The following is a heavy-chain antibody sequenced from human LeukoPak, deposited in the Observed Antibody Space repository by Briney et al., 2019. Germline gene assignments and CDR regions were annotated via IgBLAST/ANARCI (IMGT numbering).Heavy chain of an antibody. CDR3: ARGGVDY. D-gene: IGHD3-16*01. J-gene: IGHJ4*02. CDR1: GFTFSSYW. CDR2: INNDGSTT. V-gene: IGHV3-74*01. Sequence: GGSLRLSCAASGFTFSSYWMHWVRQAPGKGLVWVSRINNDGSTTTYADSVKGRFTISRDNAKNTLYLQMNSLRVEDTAVYYCARGGVDYWGQGTLVTIS.